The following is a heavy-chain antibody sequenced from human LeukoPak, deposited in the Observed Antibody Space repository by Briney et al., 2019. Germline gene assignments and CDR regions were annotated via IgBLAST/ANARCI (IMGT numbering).Heavy chain of an antibody. CDR1: GGSISSGSYY. Sequence: PSETLSLTCTVSGGSISSGSYYWSWIRQPAGKGLEWIGRIYTSGSTNYNPSLKSRVTMSVDTSKNQFSLKLSSVTAADTAVYYCARVDSPGGYNWFDPWGQGTLVTVSS. CDR2: IYTSGST. D-gene: IGHD2-21*01. J-gene: IGHJ5*02. V-gene: IGHV4-61*02. CDR3: ARVDSPGGYNWFDP.